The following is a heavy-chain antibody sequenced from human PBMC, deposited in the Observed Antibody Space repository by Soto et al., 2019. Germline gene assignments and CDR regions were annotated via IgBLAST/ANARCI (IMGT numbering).Heavy chain of an antibody. J-gene: IGHJ6*02. V-gene: IGHV6-1*01. D-gene: IGHD2-15*01. Sequence: PSQTLSLTCAISGDSVSSNSAAWNWIRQSPSRGLEWLGRTYYRSKWYNDYAVSVKSRITINPDTSKNQFSLQLNSVTPEDTAVYYCARVLYCSGGSCYNNYYYGMDVWGQGTTVTVSS. CDR3: ARVLYCSGGSCYNNYYYGMDV. CDR2: TYYRSKWYN. CDR1: GDSVSSNSAA.